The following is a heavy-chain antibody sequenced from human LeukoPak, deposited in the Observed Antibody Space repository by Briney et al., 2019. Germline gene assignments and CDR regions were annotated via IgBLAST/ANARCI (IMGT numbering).Heavy chain of an antibody. CDR1: GYTFTNYT. V-gene: IGHV1-3*01. J-gene: IGHJ4*02. D-gene: IGHD6-13*01. CDR3: AREPSSSWYGGFDY. CDR2: INAGNGNT. Sequence: ASVKVSCKASGYTFTNYTINWVRQAPGQRLEWMGWINAGNGNTKYSQKFQGRVTITRDTSASTAYMELSSLRSEDTAVYYCAREPSSSWYGGFDYWGQGTLVTVSS.